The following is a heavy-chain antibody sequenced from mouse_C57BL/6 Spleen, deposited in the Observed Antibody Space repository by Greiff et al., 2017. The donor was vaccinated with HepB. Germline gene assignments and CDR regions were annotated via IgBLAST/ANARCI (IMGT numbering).Heavy chain of an antibody. Sequence: EVQLQESGPGMVKPSQSLSLTCTVTGYSITSGYDWHWIRHFPGNKLEWMGYISYSGSTNYNPSLKSRISITHDTSKNHFFLKLNSVTTEDTATYYCARGHGSSYYFDYWGQGTTLTVSS. V-gene: IGHV3-1*01. CDR2: ISYSGST. CDR3: ARGHGSSYYFDY. CDR1: GYSITSGYD. J-gene: IGHJ2*01. D-gene: IGHD1-1*01.